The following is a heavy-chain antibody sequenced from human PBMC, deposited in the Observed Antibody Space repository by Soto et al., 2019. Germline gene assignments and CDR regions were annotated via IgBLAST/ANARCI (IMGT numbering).Heavy chain of an antibody. V-gene: IGHV1-2*02. CDR3: ERDWSSYYDFWSGYSFG. J-gene: IGHJ4*02. CDR1: GYTFTGYY. Sequence: ASVKVSCKASGYTFTGYYMHWVRQAPGQGLEWMGWINPNSGGTNYAQKFQGRVTMTRDTSISTAYMELSRLRSDDTAVYYCERDWSSYYDFWSGYSFGWGQGPLVTV. D-gene: IGHD3-3*01. CDR2: INPNSGGT.